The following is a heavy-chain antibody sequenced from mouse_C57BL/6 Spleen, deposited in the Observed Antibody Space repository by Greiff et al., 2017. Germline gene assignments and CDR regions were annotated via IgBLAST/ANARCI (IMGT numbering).Heavy chain of an antibody. J-gene: IGHJ1*03. CDR1: GYAFRSSW. Sequence: QVQLQQPGPELVKPGASVKISCKASGYAFRSSWMNWVKQRPGKGLEWIGRIYPGDGDTNYNGKFKGKATLTADKSSSTAYMQLSSLTSEDSAVYFCARSTTVVDWYFDVWGTGTTVTVSS. CDR2: IYPGDGDT. D-gene: IGHD1-1*01. CDR3: ARSTTVVDWYFDV. V-gene: IGHV1-82*01.